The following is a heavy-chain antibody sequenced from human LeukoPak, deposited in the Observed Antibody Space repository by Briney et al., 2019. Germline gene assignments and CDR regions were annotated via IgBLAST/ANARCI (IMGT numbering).Heavy chain of an antibody. Sequence: PSETLSLTCSVSGGSISSGSYYWSWIRQPAGKGLEWIGRIYTSGSTSYNPSLKSRVTISVDTSKNQFSLKLSSVTAADTAVYYCARERDGSGTQRGLDYWGQGTLVTVSS. CDR1: GGSISSGSYY. V-gene: IGHV4-61*02. CDR3: ARERDGSGTQRGLDY. CDR2: IYTSGST. D-gene: IGHD3-10*01. J-gene: IGHJ4*02.